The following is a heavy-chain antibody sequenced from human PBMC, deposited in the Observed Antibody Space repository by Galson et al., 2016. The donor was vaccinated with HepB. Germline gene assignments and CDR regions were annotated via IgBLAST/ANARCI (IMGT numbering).Heavy chain of an antibody. CDR1: GYSFSNYG. V-gene: IGHV1-18*01. CDR2: ISGYNENT. CDR3: AKADLLFGYYNGGIDF. D-gene: IGHD3-9*01. Sequence: SVKVSCKASGYSFSNYGITWIRQAPGQGLEWVAWISGYNENTHYSQNLQGRVTLTTDTSTSTAYMELRSLRSDDSAVYYCAKADLLFGYYNGGIDFWGQGTLVTVSS. J-gene: IGHJ4*02.